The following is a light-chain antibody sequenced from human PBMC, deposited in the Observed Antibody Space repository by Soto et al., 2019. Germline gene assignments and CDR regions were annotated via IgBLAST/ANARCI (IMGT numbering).Light chain of an antibody. V-gene: IGKV3D-15*01. CDR1: QSVINN. J-gene: IGKJ1*01. CDR3: QQGDNWPWT. CDR2: AVS. Sequence: EIVVTQSPATLSVSPGERATLSCRASQSVINNLAWYQQKPGLAPRLLIYAVSTRATGIPARFSGSGSGTEFTLTISSLQSEDFAVYYCQQGDNWPWTFGQGTKVEIK.